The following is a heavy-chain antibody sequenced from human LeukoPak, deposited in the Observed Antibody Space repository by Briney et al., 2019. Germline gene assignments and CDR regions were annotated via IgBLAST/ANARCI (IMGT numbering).Heavy chain of an antibody. CDR1: GGSISSSSYY. CDR2: IYYSGST. Sequence: SETLSLTCTVSGGSISSSSYYWGWIRQPPGKGLEWIGSIYYSGSTYYNPSLKSRVTISVDTSKNQFSLKLSSVTAADTAVYYCAGLTKSYYYDSSGTGNAFDIWGQGTMVTVSS. D-gene: IGHD3-22*01. J-gene: IGHJ3*02. V-gene: IGHV4-39*07. CDR3: AGLTKSYYYDSSGTGNAFDI.